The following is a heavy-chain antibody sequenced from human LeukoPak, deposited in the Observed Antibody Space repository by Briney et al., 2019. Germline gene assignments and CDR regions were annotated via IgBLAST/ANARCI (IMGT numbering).Heavy chain of an antibody. J-gene: IGHJ4*02. CDR2: MYTSGST. CDR1: GGSISYNY. CDR3: ARLHSSSSWFPFDY. Sequence: SETLSLTCTVSGGSISYNYWSWIRQPPGKGLEWIGFMYTSGSTNYNPSLKSRVTISVDTSKNQFSLKLSSVTAADTALYYCARLHSSSSWFPFDYWGQGTLVTVSS. D-gene: IGHD6-13*01. V-gene: IGHV4-4*08.